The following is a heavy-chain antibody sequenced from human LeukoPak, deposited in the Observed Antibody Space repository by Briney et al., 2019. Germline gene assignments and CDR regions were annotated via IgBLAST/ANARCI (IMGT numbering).Heavy chain of an antibody. V-gene: IGHV5-51*01. CDR1: GSSFTSYW. CDR2: IYPGDSDT. D-gene: IGHD3-16*01. CDR3: ARLSAVPRGEFDY. J-gene: IGHJ4*02. Sequence: GESLKISCKGSGSSFTSYWIGWVRLMPVKGLEWMGIIYPGDSDTRYSPSFQGQVTISADKSISTASLQWSSLKASDTAMYYCARLSAVPRGEFDYWGQGTLVTVSS.